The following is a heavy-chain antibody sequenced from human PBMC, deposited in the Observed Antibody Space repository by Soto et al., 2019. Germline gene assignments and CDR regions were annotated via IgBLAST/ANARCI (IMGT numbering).Heavy chain of an antibody. V-gene: IGHV3-9*01. J-gene: IGHJ6*02. CDR2: ISWNSGSI. CDR3: AKERGVGDYGYYYYGMDV. D-gene: IGHD4-17*01. Sequence: LRLSCAASGFTFDDYAMHWVRQAPGKGLEWVSGISWNSGSIGYADSVRGRFTISRDNAKNSLYLQMNSLRAEDTALYYCAKERGVGDYGYYYYGMDVWGQGTTVTVSS. CDR1: GFTFDDYA.